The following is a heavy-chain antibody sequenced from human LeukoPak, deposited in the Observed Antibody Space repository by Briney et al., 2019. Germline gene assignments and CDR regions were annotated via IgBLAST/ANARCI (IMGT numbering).Heavy chain of an antibody. CDR3: ARDYDFWSGSNYYGMDV. Sequence: SETLSLTCTVSGGSISSYYWSWIRQPAGKGLEWIGRIYTSGSTNYNPSLKSRVTMSVDTSKNQFSLKLSSVTAADTAVYYCARDYDFWSGSNYYGMDVWGQGTTVTVSS. CDR2: IYTSGST. CDR1: GGSISSYY. D-gene: IGHD3-3*01. J-gene: IGHJ6*02. V-gene: IGHV4-4*07.